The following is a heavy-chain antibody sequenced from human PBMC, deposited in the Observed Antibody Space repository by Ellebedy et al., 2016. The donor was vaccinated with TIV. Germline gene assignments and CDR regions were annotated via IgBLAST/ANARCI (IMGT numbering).Heavy chain of an antibody. CDR2: VYHTGST. CDR1: GVSISDYY. D-gene: IGHD3-10*01. V-gene: IGHV4-59*01. J-gene: IGHJ4*02. CDR3: ARDGVEDYFDY. Sequence: MPSETLSLTCSVSGVSISDYYWSWIRQLPGQGLEWIGSVYHTGSTNYNPSLRSRVTLAVDTPKNEFSLKLRSVTTADTAIYYCARDGVEDYFDYWGQGLLVTVSS.